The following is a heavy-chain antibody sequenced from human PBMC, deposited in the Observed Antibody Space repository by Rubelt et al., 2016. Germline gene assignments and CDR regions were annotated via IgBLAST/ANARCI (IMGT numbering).Heavy chain of an antibody. Sequence: SGSTNYNPSLKSRVTISVNKSKNQFSLKLSSVTAADTAVYYCAREALYSSSVDYWGQGTLVTVSS. V-gene: IGHV4-4*02. J-gene: IGHJ4*02. CDR2: SGST. D-gene: IGHD6-6*01. CDR3: AREALYSSSVDY.